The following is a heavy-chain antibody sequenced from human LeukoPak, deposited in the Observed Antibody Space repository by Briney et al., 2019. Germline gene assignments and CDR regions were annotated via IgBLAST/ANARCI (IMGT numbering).Heavy chain of an antibody. J-gene: IGHJ5*02. Sequence: TASETLSLTCTVSGGSINSYYWSWIRQPPGKGLEWIGYIYTSGSTNYNPSLKSRVTISADTSKNQFSLKLSSVTAADTAVYYCARHLHSDGSGSYLNWFDPWGPGTLVTVSS. D-gene: IGHD3-10*01. V-gene: IGHV4-4*09. CDR3: ARHLHSDGSGSYLNWFDP. CDR2: IYTSGST. CDR1: GGSINSYY.